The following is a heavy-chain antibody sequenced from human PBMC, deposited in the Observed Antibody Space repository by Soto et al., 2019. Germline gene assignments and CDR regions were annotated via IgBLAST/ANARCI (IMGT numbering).Heavy chain of an antibody. Sequence: ESGGGVVQPGTSLRVSCVGSGFTFRSYVIHWVRQAPGKGLEWVALTSYDGSDKYYGDSVRGRFTISSDNSRNTVDLQMDSLRLEDTALYYCARWGTTGGLDVWGQGTLVS. CDR2: TSYDGSDK. CDR1: GFTFRSYV. D-gene: IGHD3-16*01. V-gene: IGHV3-30*19. J-gene: IGHJ1*01. CDR3: ARWGTTGGLDV.